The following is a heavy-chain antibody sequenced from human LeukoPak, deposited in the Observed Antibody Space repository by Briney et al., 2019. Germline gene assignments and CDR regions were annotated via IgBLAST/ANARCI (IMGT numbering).Heavy chain of an antibody. CDR3: ARDGDDYGDYVFDY. J-gene: IGHJ4*02. CDR2: IYTSGST. Sequence: SQTLSLTCTVSGGSISSGSYYWSWIRQPAGKGLEWIGRIYTSGSTNYNPSLKSRVTVSVDTSKNQFSLKLSSVTAADTAVYYCARDGDDYGDYVFDYWGQGILVTVSS. CDR1: GGSISSGSYY. V-gene: IGHV4-61*02. D-gene: IGHD4-17*01.